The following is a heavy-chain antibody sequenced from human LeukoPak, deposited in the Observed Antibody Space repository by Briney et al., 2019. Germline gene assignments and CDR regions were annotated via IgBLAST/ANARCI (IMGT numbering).Heavy chain of an antibody. CDR3: AREGLWFGKFGSVEFDY. D-gene: IGHD3-10*01. CDR1: GSTFTSYG. V-gene: IGHV1-18*04. Sequence: ASVKLSCKASGSTFTSYGISWVRQAPGQGLEWMGWISAHNGNTNYAQKHPGRVTMTTDTSRTTAYLKLRSLRSDDTGMYYCAREGLWFGKFGSVEFDYWGQGTLVTVFS. CDR2: ISAHNGNT. J-gene: IGHJ4*02.